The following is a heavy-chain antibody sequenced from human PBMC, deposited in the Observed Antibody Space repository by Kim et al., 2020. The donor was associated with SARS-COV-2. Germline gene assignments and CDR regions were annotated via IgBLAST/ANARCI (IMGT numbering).Heavy chain of an antibody. D-gene: IGHD3-16*01. CDR2: ISASGSHT. V-gene: IGHV3-23*01. CDR1: GFTFSSYD. CDR3: VKQVQLTS. J-gene: IGHJ5*02. Sequence: GGSLRLSCAASGFTFSSYDMNWVRQAPGKGLEWVSTISASGSHTYYVDSVKGRFTIFRDNSKDTVYLQMNNLGAEDTALYYCVKQVQLTSWGRGTLVTVSS.